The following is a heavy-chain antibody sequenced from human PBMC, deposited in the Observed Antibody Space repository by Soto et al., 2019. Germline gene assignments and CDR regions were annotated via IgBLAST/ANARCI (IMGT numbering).Heavy chain of an antibody. Sequence: EVQLVESGGGLIQPGGSLRLSCEASGFTVSDHYMTWVRQAPGKGLEWVSLIYSDVYSAGTTYYADSVKGRFTIFRDNSKNTLYLQMDSLIAEDTAVYFCARELVEVINSNADYYGLDVWGQGTTVTVSS. CDR1: GFTVSDHY. CDR2: IYSDVYSAGTT. J-gene: IGHJ6*02. D-gene: IGHD2-8*02. CDR3: ARELVEVINSNADYYGLDV. V-gene: IGHV3-53*01.